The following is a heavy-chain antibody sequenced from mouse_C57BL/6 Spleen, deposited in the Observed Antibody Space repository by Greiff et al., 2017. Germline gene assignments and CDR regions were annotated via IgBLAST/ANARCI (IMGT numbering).Heavy chain of an antibody. CDR1: GYTFTSYW. CDR2: IHPNSGST. D-gene: IGHD2-4*01. CDR3: AGPFYYDYDGYAMDY. J-gene: IGHJ4*01. V-gene: IGHV1-64*01. Sequence: VQLQQPGAELVKPGASVKLSCKASGYTFTSYWMHWVKQRPGQGLEWIGMIHPNSGSTNYNEKFKSKATLTVDKSSSTAYMQLSSLTSEDSAVYYCAGPFYYDYDGYAMDYWGQGTSVTVSS.